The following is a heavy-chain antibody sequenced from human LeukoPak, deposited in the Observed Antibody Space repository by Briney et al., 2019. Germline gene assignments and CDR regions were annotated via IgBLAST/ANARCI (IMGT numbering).Heavy chain of an antibody. Sequence: PSETLYLTCTVSGGSISSGSYYWSWIRQPAGKGLEWIGRIYTSGSTNYNPSLKSRVTISVDTSKNQFSLKLSSVTAADTAVSYCARASIWYYDILTGYYDYWGQGTLVTVSS. J-gene: IGHJ4*02. CDR1: GGSISSGSYY. D-gene: IGHD3-9*01. CDR3: ARASIWYYDILTGYYDY. V-gene: IGHV4-61*02. CDR2: IYTSGST.